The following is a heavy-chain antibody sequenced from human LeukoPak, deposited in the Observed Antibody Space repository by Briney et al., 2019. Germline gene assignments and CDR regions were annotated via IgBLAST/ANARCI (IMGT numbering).Heavy chain of an antibody. D-gene: IGHD5-24*01. V-gene: IGHV3-48*03. Sequence: PGGSLRLSCAASGFTFSSYEMNWVRQAPGKGLEWVSYISSSGSTIHYADSVKGRFTISRDNAKNSLYLQMNSLRAEDTAVYYCARDGYNYPRRWGQGTLVTVSS. CDR1: GFTFSSYE. CDR3: ARDGYNYPRR. CDR2: ISSSGSTI. J-gene: IGHJ1*01.